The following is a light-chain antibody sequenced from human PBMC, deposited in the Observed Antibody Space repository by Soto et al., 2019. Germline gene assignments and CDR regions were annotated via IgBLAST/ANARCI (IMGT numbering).Light chain of an antibody. V-gene: IGKV1-16*01. J-gene: IGKJ4*01. CDR2: AAS. Sequence: DIQMTQSPSSLSASVGDRVTITCRASQDISNFLAWLQQKPGKAPKPLIYAASSLQSGVPSRFSGSGSGTDFTLTISSLQPEDFATYYCQRYNFYPLTFGGGTRVEIK. CDR3: QRYNFYPLT. CDR1: QDISNF.